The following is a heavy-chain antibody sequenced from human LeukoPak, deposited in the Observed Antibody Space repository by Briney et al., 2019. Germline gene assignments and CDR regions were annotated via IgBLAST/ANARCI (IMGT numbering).Heavy chain of an antibody. CDR3: ASRRDGSNYLYY. J-gene: IGHJ4*02. CDR1: GFTFSAYS. Sequence: PGGSLRLSCAASGFTFSAYSMNWVRQAPGKGLEWVSSISSSSTYIYCADSVTGRFTVSRDNAKNSLYLQMNSLRAEDTAVYYCASRRDGSNYLYYWGQGTLVTVSS. D-gene: IGHD5-24*01. CDR2: ISSSSTYI. V-gene: IGHV3-21*01.